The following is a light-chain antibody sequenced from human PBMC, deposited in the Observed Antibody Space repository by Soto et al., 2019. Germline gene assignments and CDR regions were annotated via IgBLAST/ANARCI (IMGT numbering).Light chain of an antibody. CDR2: TAS. V-gene: IGKV1-39*01. CDR3: QQSFGTPLT. J-gene: IGKJ4*01. Sequence: DIQMTQSPSSLSASVGDRVTITCRASQNIKKYLNWYQQKPGKAPNLLIYTASSLQVGLPSRFSGSGSGTDFTLTISSPQPEDSATYYCQQSFGTPLTFGGGTKVDIK. CDR1: QNIKKY.